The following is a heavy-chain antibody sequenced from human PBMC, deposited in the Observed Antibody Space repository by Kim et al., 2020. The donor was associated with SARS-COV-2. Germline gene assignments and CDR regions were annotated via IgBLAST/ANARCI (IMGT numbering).Heavy chain of an antibody. Sequence: ASVKFSCKASGYTFTSYGISWVRQAPGQGLEWMGWISAYNGNTNYAQKLQGRVTMTTETSTSTAYMELRSLRSDDTAVYYCARGPRITMIVVVITTDNWFDPWGQGTLVTVSS. D-gene: IGHD3-22*01. CDR1: GYTFTSYG. CDR3: ARGPRITMIVVVITTDNWFDP. CDR2: ISAYNGNT. V-gene: IGHV1-18*04. J-gene: IGHJ5*02.